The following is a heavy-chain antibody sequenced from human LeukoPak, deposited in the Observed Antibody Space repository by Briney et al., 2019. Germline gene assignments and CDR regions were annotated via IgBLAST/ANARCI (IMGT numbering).Heavy chain of an antibody. Sequence: SETLSLTCTLSGGSISSRYWSWIRQPPGKGLEWIGSIYYSGGTNYNPSLQGRVSISVDTSKIQFSLKLSSVTAADTSVYYCARWQYTISSGWFDPWGQGTLVTVSS. J-gene: IGHJ5*02. V-gene: IGHV4-59*08. CDR2: IYYSGGT. CDR1: GGSISSRY. CDR3: ARWQYTISSGWFDP. D-gene: IGHD6-6*01.